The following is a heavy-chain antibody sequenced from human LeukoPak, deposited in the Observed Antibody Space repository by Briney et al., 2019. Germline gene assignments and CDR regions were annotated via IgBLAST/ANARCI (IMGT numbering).Heavy chain of an antibody. CDR1: GFTFSSSA. D-gene: IGHD2-15*01. V-gene: IGHV3-23*01. CDR2: ISNNGGYT. J-gene: IGHJ4*02. CDR3: AKQLGYCSDGSCYFPY. Sequence: GGSLRLSCAASGFTFSSSAMSWVRQAPGKGLEWVSAISNNGGYTYYADSVQGRFTISRDSSKSTLCLQMNSLRAEDTAVYYCAKQLGYCSDGSCYFPYWGQGILVTVSS.